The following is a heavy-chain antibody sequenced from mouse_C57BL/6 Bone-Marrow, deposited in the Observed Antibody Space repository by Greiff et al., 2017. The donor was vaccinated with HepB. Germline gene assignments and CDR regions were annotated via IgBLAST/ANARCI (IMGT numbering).Heavy chain of an antibody. CDR3: AFITTSDYYAMDY. J-gene: IGHJ4*01. CDR1: GYSFTDYN. V-gene: IGHV1-39*01. D-gene: IGHD1-1*01. Sequence: EVKLVESGPELVKPGASVKISCKASGYSFTDYNMNWVKQSNGKSLEWIGVINPNYGTTSYNQKFKGKATLTVDQSSSTAYMQLNSLTSEDSAVYYCAFITTSDYYAMDYWGQGTSVTVSS. CDR2: INPNYGTT.